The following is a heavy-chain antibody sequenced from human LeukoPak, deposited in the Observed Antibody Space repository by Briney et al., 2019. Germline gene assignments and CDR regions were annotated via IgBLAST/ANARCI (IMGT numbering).Heavy chain of an antibody. D-gene: IGHD3-3*01. J-gene: IGHJ5*02. Sequence: SETLSLTCTVSGVSISRYYWSWIRQPPGKGLEWIGYIYYSGSTNYNPSLKSRVTISVDTSKNQFPLKLSSVTAADTAVYYCARVIPFWSGYYEGTFDPWGQGTLVTVSS. V-gene: IGHV4-59*01. CDR1: GVSISRYY. CDR3: ARVIPFWSGYYEGTFDP. CDR2: IYYSGST.